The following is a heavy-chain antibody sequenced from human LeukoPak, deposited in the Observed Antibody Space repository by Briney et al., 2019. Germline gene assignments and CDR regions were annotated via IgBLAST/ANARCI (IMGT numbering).Heavy chain of an antibody. CDR2: INPNSGDT. CDR3: ARGPLEYCSGGTCYSGRNWFDP. V-gene: IGHV1-2*02. CDR1: GYIFTGYY. J-gene: IGHJ5*02. Sequence: GASVKVSCKASGYIFTGYYMHWVRQAPGQGLEWMGWINPNSGDTNYAQKFQGRLTMTRDTSISTVYMELRRLRYDDTAAYYCARGPLEYCSGGTCYSGRNWFDPWGQGTLVSVSS. D-gene: IGHD2-15*01.